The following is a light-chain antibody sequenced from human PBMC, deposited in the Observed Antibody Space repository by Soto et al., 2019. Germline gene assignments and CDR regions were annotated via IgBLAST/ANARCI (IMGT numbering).Light chain of an antibody. CDR1: QTISSW. CDR2: KAS. V-gene: IGKV1-5*03. J-gene: IGKJ1*01. CDR3: QHSNSYSVA. Sequence: DIQMTQSPSTLSGSVGDRVTITCRASQTISSWLAWYQQKTGKAPKLLIYKASTLKSGVPSRFSGSGYGTEFTLTSSSLQPDDFGTYYCQHSNSYSVAFGHGAKVELK.